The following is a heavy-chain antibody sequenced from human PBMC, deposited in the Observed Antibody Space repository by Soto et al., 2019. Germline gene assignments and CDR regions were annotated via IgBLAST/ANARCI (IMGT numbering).Heavy chain of an antibody. V-gene: IGHV4-59*01. J-gene: IGHJ5*02. CDR1: GGSIGSYY. D-gene: IGHD3-9*01. CDR3: ARGGMPIYDILTGYYRNNWFDP. Sequence: SETLSLSCTVSGGSIGSYYWSWIRQPPGKGLEWIGYIYYSGSANYNPSHKSRVTISVDTSKNQFSLKLSSVTAADTAVYYCARGGMPIYDILTGYYRNNWFDPWGQGTLVTVSS. CDR2: IYYSGSA.